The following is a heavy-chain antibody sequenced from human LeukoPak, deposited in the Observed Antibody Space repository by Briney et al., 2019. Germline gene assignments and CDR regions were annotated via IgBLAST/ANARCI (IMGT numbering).Heavy chain of an antibody. CDR2: ISGSSTYI. CDR3: ARGSLATFDY. J-gene: IGHJ4*02. Sequence: GGSLRLSCAASGFTFSTYTMNCVRQAPGKGLEWVSSISGSSTYIFHADSVKGRFTISRDNAKNSVYLQMNSLRAGDTAVYYCARGSLATFDYWGQGILVTVSS. CDR1: GFTFSTYT. D-gene: IGHD6-13*01. V-gene: IGHV3-21*01.